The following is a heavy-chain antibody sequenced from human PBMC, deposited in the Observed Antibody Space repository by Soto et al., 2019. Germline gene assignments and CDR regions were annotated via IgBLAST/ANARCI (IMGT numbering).Heavy chain of an antibody. CDR1: GGSISSSSYY. V-gene: IGHV4-39*01. CDR2: IYYSGST. J-gene: IGHJ2*01. CDR3: ARTPRIGYCSGGSCYSFWYFDL. D-gene: IGHD2-15*01. Sequence: SETLSLTCTVSGGSISSSSYYWGWIRQPPGKGLEWIGSIYYSGSTYYNPSLKSRVTISVDTSKNQFSLKLSSVTAADTAVYYCARTPRIGYCSGGSCYSFWYFDLWGRGTLVTVSS.